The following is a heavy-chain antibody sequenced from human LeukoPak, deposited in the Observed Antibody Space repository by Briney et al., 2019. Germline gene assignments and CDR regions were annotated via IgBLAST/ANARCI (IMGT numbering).Heavy chain of an antibody. CDR1: GGSISSSSYY. CDR3: ARQKGNAVY. J-gene: IGHJ4*02. CDR2: IYYSGST. Sequence: SETLSLTCTVSGGSISSSSYYWGWIRQPPGKGLEWIGGIYYSGSTYYNPSLKSRVTISVDTSKNQFSLKLSSVTAADTAVYYCARQKGNAVYWGQGTLVTVSS. V-gene: IGHV4-39*01.